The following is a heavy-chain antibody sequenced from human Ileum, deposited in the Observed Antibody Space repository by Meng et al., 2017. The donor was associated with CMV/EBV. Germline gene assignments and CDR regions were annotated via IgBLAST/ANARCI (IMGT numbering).Heavy chain of an antibody. CDR1: GYSISSGYY. CDR3: ARDRLYNWNYVGYFDY. CDR2: IYHRGST. V-gene: IGHV4-38-2*02. D-gene: IGHD1-7*01. J-gene: IGHJ4*02. Sequence: GSLRLSCTVSGYSISSGYYWGWIRQPPGKGLEWIGSIYHRGSTYYNPSLKSRVTISVDTFKNQFSLKLSSVTAADTAVYYCARDRLYNWNYVGYFDYWGQGALVTVSS.